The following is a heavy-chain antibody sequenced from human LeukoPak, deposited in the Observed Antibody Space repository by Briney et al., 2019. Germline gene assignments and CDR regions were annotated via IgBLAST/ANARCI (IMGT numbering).Heavy chain of an antibody. Sequence: GWSLRLSCTIFGGTLSTYEFNWLRQARGKRPEWISYMSRTADRIDHADSVKGRFAMSRDNAKNSVYLQMNSLRVDDTAIYYCATRLPFTGYKNWGQGTLVTVSS. D-gene: IGHD5-24*01. CDR2: MSRTADRI. J-gene: IGHJ4*01. CDR1: GGTLSTYE. V-gene: IGHV3-48*03. CDR3: ATRLPFTGYKN.